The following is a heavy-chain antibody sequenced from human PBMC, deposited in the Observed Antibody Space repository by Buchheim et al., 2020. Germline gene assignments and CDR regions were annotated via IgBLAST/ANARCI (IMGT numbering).Heavy chain of an antibody. J-gene: IGHJ4*02. CDR1: GGSFSGYY. CDR2: IIHSGIT. V-gene: IGHV4-34*12. Sequence: QVQLQQWGAGLLKPSETLSLTCAVYGGSFSGYYWSWIRQPPGKGLEWFGEIIHSGITNYNPSLKSRVTISVDTSQNQFSLKLSSVTAADTAVYYCASGYYDSSGYRASIEYWGQGTL. CDR3: ASGYYDSSGYRASIEY. D-gene: IGHD3-22*01.